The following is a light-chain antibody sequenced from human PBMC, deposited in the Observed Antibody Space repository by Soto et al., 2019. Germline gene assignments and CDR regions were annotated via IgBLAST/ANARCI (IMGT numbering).Light chain of an antibody. J-gene: IGKJ1*01. CDR2: GAS. V-gene: IGKV3-15*01. CDR1: QSAGNN. CDR3: QRYNNWPPWT. Sequence: EIVMTQPPATLSVSPGETATLSCRASQSAGNNLAWYQQKPGQAPRLLIYGASTRATGIPARFSGSGSGTEFTLTISSLQSEDFAVYYCQRYNNWPPWTFGQGTKVDIK.